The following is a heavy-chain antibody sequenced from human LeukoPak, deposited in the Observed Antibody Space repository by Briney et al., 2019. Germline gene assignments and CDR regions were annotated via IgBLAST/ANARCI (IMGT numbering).Heavy chain of an antibody. Sequence: GGSLRLSCAASGLTFSSYAMNWVRQAPGKGLEWVSAISGSGGNTYYADSVKGRFTISRDNSKNTLYLQMNSLRGEDTALYYCAKDLRYATDYWGQGTLVTVSS. CDR3: AKDLRYATDY. V-gene: IGHV3-23*01. CDR1: GLTFSSYA. CDR2: ISGSGGNT. D-gene: IGHD5-12*01. J-gene: IGHJ4*02.